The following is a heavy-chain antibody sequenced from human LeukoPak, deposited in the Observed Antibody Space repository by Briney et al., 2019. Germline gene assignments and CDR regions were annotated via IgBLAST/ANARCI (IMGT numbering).Heavy chain of an antibody. J-gene: IGHJ6*02. Sequence: GGSLRLSCAASGFTFSSYWMNWVRQAPGKGLEWVSAISGGGFNTYYADSVQGRFTISRDNSKNTLYLQMNSLRAEDTAVYYCAKGLRSSSGYYYYGMDVWGQGTTVTVSS. CDR3: AKGLRSSSGYYYYGMDV. CDR1: GFTFSSYW. CDR2: ISGGGFNT. D-gene: IGHD6-6*01. V-gene: IGHV3-23*01.